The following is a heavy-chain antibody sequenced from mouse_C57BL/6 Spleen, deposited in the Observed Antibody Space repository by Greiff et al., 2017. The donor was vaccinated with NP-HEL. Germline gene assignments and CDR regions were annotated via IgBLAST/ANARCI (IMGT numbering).Heavy chain of an antibody. CDR1: GYTFTDYN. J-gene: IGHJ2*01. Sequence: EVQLQQSGPELVKPGASVKMSCKASGYTFTDYNMHWVKQSHGKSLEWIGYINPNNGGTSYNQKFKGKATLTVNKSSSTAYMELRSLTSEDSAVYYCARSGYSNYGLDYWGQGTTLTVSS. CDR3: ARSGYSNYGLDY. CDR2: INPNNGGT. V-gene: IGHV1-22*01. D-gene: IGHD2-5*01.